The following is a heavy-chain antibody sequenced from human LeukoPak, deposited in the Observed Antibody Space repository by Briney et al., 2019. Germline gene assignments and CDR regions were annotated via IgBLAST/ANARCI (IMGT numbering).Heavy chain of an antibody. Sequence: GGSLRLSCAVSGFTFSRNSMNWVRQAPGKGLEWVSSISTSSSYIYYADSVKGRFTISRDNARNSLYLQMNSLRAEDTAVYYCARGGVGVTLISWSDYWGQGTLVTVSS. CDR3: ARGGVGVTLISWSDY. V-gene: IGHV3-21*01. J-gene: IGHJ4*02. D-gene: IGHD1-26*01. CDR2: ISTSSSYI. CDR1: GFTFSRNS.